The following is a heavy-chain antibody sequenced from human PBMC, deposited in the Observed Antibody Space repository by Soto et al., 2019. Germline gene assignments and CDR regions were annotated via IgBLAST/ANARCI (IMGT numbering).Heavy chain of an antibody. CDR2: INADSGDT. V-gene: IGHV1-2*02. J-gene: IGHJ1*01. CDR1: EHTSTIYY. D-gene: IGHD3-9*01. Sequence: QVHLVQSGAEVRKPGASVKVSCQALEHTSTIYYIHWVRQARGQGLEWRGWINADSGDTTYAEDFRGRVTFTRDTSTSTFHMELSRLRLDDTAMYFCATRDYDILTGYLHIWGQGTLITVSS. CDR3: ATRDYDILTGYLHI.